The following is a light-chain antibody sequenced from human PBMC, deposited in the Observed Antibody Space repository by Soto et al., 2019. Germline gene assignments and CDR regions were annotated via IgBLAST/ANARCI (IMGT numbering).Light chain of an antibody. J-gene: IGLJ1*01. CDR3: SSYTSNTAYV. V-gene: IGLV2-14*01. Sequence: QSVLTRPASVSVSPGQSITSSCTGTSSDVGGYNYVSWYQLHPGKAPKLMVYEVSNRPSGVSNRFSGSKSGNTASLTISGLQAEDEADYYCSSYTSNTAYVFGTGTKVTVL. CDR1: SSDVGGYNY. CDR2: EVS.